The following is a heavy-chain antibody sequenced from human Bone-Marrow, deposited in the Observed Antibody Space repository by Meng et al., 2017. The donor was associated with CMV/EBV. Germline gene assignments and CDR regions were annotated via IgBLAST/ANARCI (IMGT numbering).Heavy chain of an antibody. D-gene: IGHD1-26*01. J-gene: IGHJ4*02. Sequence: SETRSLTCSVSGGSIGGDQWAWVRQAPGKGLEWSGHSTGSATYNPPLKSRVTISVDASKKQFSLNLNFVTAADTALYFCARDNMGSLDYWGQGALVTVSS. V-gene: IGHV4-59*01. CDR1: GGSIGGDQ. CDR3: ARDNMGSLDY. CDR2: HSTGSA.